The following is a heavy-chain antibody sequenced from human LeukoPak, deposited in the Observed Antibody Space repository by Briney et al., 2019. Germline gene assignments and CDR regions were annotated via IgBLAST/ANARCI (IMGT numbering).Heavy chain of an antibody. CDR1: GGFFSGYY. J-gene: IGHJ5*02. Sequence: SETVSLTRAVYGGFFSGYYWSWIRQPPGRGREGIGEINHSGSTNYNPSLKSRVTISVDTSKNQFSLKLSSVTAADTAVYYCARSSGGGIVVVPAACCWFDPWGQGTLVTVSS. D-gene: IGHD2-2*01. V-gene: IGHV4-34*01. CDR2: INHSGST. CDR3: ARSSGGGIVVVPAACCWFDP.